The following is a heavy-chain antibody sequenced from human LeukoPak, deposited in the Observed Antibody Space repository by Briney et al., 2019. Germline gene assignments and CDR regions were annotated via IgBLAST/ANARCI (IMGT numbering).Heavy chain of an antibody. J-gene: IGHJ4*02. CDR2: ISGYKGNT. Sequence: ASVKVSCKASGGTFSDYAISWVRQAPGQGLEWMGWISGYKGNTIYAQILQGRVTLTTDTSTSTAYMELRSLRSDDTAVYYCAKVGAFGFSSGFGDYWGQGTLVTVSS. V-gene: IGHV1-18*01. CDR1: GGTFSDYA. D-gene: IGHD6-19*01. CDR3: AKVGAFGFSSGFGDY.